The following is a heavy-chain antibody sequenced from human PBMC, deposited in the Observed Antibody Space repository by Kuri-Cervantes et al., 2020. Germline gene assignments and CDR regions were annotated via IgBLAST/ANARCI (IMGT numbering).Heavy chain of an antibody. CDR1: GFTFSSYS. J-gene: IGHJ4*02. CDR2: ISSGSSYI. V-gene: IGHV3-21*01. D-gene: IGHD3-9*01. Sequence: GGSLRLSCAASGFTFSSYSMNWVRQAPGKELEWVSSISSGSSYIYYADSVKGRFTISRDNAKNSLYLQMDSLRAEDTAVYYCARDANDILNDYWGQGTLVTVSS. CDR3: ARDANDILNDY.